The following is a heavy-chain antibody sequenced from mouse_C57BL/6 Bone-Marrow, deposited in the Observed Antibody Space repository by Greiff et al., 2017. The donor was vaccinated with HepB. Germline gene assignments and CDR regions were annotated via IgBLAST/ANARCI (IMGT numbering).Heavy chain of an antibody. CDR2: ISSGGSYT. D-gene: IGHD1-1*01. V-gene: IGHV5-6*02. Sequence: DVKLVESGGDLVKPGGSLKLSCAASGFTFSSYGMSWVRQTPDKRLEWVATISSGGSYTYYPDSVKGRFTISRDNAKNTLYLQMSSLKSEDTAMYYCARPVGSPFAYWGQGTLVTVSA. CDR1: GFTFSSYG. CDR3: ARPVGSPFAY. J-gene: IGHJ3*01.